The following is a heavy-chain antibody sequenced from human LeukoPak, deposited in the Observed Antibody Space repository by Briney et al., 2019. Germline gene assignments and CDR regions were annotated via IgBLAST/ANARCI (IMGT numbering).Heavy chain of an antibody. J-gene: IGHJ4*02. D-gene: IGHD3-10*01. V-gene: IGHV3-21*01. CDR1: GFTFDDYA. Sequence: GGSLRLSCAASGFTFDDYAMHWVRQAPGKGLEWVSSISGGSRFIYYADSVKGRFTISRDNAKNSLYLQMNSLRAEDTAVYYCASGPGHYVSGIYNRYSFAHWGQETLVTVSS. CDR2: ISGGSRFI. CDR3: ASGPGHYVSGIYNRYSFAH.